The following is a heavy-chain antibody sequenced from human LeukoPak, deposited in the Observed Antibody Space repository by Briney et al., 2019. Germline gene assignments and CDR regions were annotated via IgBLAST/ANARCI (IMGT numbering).Heavy chain of an antibody. D-gene: IGHD2-2*01. CDR3: ARVAGGYCSSTSCYGGWFDP. CDR2: ISAYNGNT. V-gene: IGHV1-18*01. J-gene: IGHJ5*02. Sequence: ASVKVSCKASGYTVTSYGISWVRQAPGPGLEWMGWISAYNGNTNYEQKLHGRVTMTTDTSTSTAYMELRSLRSDDTAVYYCARVAGGYCSSTSCYGGWFDPWGQGTLVTVSS. CDR1: GYTVTSYG.